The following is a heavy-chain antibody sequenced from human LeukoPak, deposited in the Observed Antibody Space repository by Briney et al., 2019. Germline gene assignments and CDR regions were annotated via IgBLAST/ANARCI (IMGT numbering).Heavy chain of an antibody. CDR1: GYTFTGYY. J-gene: IGHJ5*02. CDR3: ARSRIRIVVVPAAVNWFDP. CDR2: INPNSGGT. Sequence: ASAKVSCKASGYTFTGYYMHWVRQAPGQGLEWMGWINPNSGGTNYAQKFQGRVTMTRDTSISTAYMELSRLRSDDTAVYYCARSRIRIVVVPAAVNWFDPWGQGTLVTVSS. V-gene: IGHV1-2*02. D-gene: IGHD2-2*01.